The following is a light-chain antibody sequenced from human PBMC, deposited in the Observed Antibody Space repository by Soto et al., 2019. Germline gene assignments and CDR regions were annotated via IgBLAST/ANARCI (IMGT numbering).Light chain of an antibody. CDR2: GAS. V-gene: IGKV3-15*01. CDR3: QQYNNWPLT. CDR1: QSVSSY. Sequence: EIVMTPSPAPLSVSPGERAPLSCRASQSVSSYLAWYQQKPGQAPRLLIYGASSRATGIPARFSGSGSGTDFTLSISSLQSEDFAVYYCQQYNNWPLTVGQGTKVDIK. J-gene: IGKJ1*01.